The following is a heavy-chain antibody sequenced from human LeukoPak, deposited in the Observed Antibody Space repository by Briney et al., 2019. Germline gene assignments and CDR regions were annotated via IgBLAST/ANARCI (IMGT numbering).Heavy chain of an antibody. CDR1: GFTFSTYA. J-gene: IGHJ4*02. CDR3: AKDQYGSGSYLADY. D-gene: IGHD3-10*01. V-gene: IGHV3-30*04. Sequence: GGSLRLSCAASGFTFSTYAMHWVRQAPGKGLEWVAVISYDGSSKYYADSVKGRFTISRDNSKNTLYLQMNSLRAEDTAVYYCAKDQYGSGSYLADYWGQGTLVTVSS. CDR2: ISYDGSSK.